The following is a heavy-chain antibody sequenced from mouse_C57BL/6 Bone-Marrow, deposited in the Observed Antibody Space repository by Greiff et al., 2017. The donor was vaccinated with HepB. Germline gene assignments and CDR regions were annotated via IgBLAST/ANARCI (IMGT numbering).Heavy chain of an antibody. CDR3: ARGGWLLRYWYFDV. CDR1: GYAFTNYL. V-gene: IGHV1-54*01. Sequence: VQLQQSGAELVRPGPSVKVSCKASGYAFTNYLIEWVKQRPGQGLEWIGVINPGNGGTNYNEKFKGKATLTADKSSSTAYMQLSSLTSEDSAVYFCARGGWLLRYWYFDVWGTGTTVTVSS. CDR2: INPGNGGT. J-gene: IGHJ1*03. D-gene: IGHD2-3*01.